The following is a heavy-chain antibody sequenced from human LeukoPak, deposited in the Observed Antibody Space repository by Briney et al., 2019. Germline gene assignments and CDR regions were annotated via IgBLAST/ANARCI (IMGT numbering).Heavy chain of an antibody. Sequence: VASVKVSCXASGGTFSSYAISWVRQAPGQGLERMGWMNPNSGNTGYAQKFQGRVTMTRNTSISTAYMELSSLRSEDTAVYYCARELTAGWFDPWGQGTLVTVSS. J-gene: IGHJ5*02. CDR3: ARELTAGWFDP. CDR2: MNPNSGNT. D-gene: IGHD1-1*01. CDR1: GGTFSSYA. V-gene: IGHV1-8*02.